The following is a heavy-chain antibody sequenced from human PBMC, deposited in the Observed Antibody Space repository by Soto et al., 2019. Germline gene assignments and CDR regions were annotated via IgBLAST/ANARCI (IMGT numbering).Heavy chain of an antibody. CDR1: GGSISSYY. Sequence: SETLSLTCTVSGGSISSYYWSWIRQPPGKGLEWIGYIYYSGSTNYNPSHKSRVTISVDTSKNQFSLKLSSVTAADTAVYYCARHHYYYYMDVWGKGTTVTVSS. J-gene: IGHJ6*03. CDR3: ARHHYYYYMDV. CDR2: IYYSGST. V-gene: IGHV4-59*08.